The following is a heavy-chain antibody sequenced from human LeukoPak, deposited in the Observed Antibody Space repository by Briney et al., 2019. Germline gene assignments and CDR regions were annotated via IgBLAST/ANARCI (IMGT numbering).Heavy chain of an antibody. CDR1: GFTFSNYG. CDR3: TTRLIGAWDY. J-gene: IGHJ4*02. V-gene: IGHV3-21*01. D-gene: IGHD3-16*01. CDR2: IGGLGDRI. Sequence: GGSLRLSCAASGFTFSNYGMNWVRQAPGKGLEWVSGIGGLGDRIYYADSVRGRFTISRDNAKNSLYLQMNSLRAEDTAVYYCTTRLIGAWDYWGQGTLVTVSS.